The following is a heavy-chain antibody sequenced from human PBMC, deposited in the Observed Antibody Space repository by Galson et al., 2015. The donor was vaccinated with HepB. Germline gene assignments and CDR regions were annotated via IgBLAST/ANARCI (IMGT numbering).Heavy chain of an antibody. Sequence: SLRLSCAASGFTFNNYAMHWVRQAPGKGLEWVAFISFDGKKRYYADSVRGRFTISRDNSKKTLYLQLNSLRPEDTAVYYCARDPVGLIVIVMPWGPYFDNWGQGTLVTVSS. D-gene: IGHD2-21*01. CDR1: GFTFNNYA. J-gene: IGHJ4*02. CDR3: ARDPVGLIVIVMPWGPYFDN. CDR2: ISFDGKKR. V-gene: IGHV3-30*04.